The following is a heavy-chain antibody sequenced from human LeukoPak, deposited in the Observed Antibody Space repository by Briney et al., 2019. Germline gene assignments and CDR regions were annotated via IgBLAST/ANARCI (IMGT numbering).Heavy chain of an antibody. CDR2: ISSSGST. CDR1: GDSISSGDYY. CDR3: ARGQGSSWYWFDP. V-gene: IGHV4-61*02. J-gene: IGHJ5*02. Sequence: SETLSLTCTVSGDSISSGDYYWSWIRQPAGKGLEWIGRISSSGSTNYNPSLKSRVTISVDTSKNQFSLKLSSVTAADTAVYFCARGQGSSWYWFDPWGQGTLVTVSS. D-gene: IGHD6-13*01.